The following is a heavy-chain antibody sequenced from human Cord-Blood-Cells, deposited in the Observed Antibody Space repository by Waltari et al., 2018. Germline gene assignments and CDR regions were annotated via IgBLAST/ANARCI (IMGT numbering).Heavy chain of an antibody. Sequence: QVQLVQSGAEVKKTGASVKVSCTVSGYTLTEFSLHGVRQAPGKGLEWMGGFDPEDGETIYAQKFQCRVTMTEDTSTDTAYMELSSLRSEDTAVYYCATDSHDAENWGGYWGQGTLVTVSS. V-gene: IGHV1-24*01. D-gene: IGHD7-27*01. CDR3: ATDSHDAENWGGY. CDR2: FDPEDGET. J-gene: IGHJ4*02. CDR1: GYTLTEFS.